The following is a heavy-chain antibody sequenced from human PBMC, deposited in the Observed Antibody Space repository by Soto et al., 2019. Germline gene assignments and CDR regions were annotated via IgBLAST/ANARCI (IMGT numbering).Heavy chain of an antibody. CDR3: ARDLRATVTPYSFDY. CDR1: GGSISSGDYY. D-gene: IGHD4-17*01. J-gene: IGHJ4*02. CDR2: IYHSGSA. V-gene: IGHV4-61*08. Sequence: SETLSPTCSVSGGSISSGDYYWSWIRQHPGKGLEWIGYIYHSGSAYYNPSLKGRLTISVDTSKNQFSLRLSSVTAADTAVYYCARDLRATVTPYSFDYWGQGTLVTVSS.